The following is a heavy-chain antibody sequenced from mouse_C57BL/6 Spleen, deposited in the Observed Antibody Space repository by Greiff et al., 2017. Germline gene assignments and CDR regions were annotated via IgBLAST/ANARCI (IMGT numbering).Heavy chain of an antibody. CDR2: INPSSGYT. D-gene: IGHD2-1*01. CDR1: GYTFTSYT. J-gene: IGHJ3*01. Sequence: QVQLQQSGAELARPGASEKMSCKASGYTFTSYTMHWVKQRPGQGLEWIGYINPSSGYTKYNQKFKDKATLTADKSSSTAYMQLSSLTSEDSAVYYCAGGNYGWFAYWGQGTLVTVSA. V-gene: IGHV1-4*01. CDR3: AGGNYGWFAY.